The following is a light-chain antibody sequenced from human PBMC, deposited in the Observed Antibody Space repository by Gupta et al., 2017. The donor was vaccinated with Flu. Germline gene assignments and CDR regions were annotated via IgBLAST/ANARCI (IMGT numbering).Light chain of an antibody. Sequence: IVLTQSPATLSLSPGERATLSCRASQSVSTYLAWYQHKSGQAPRLLIYAASNRAPGIPARFSGSGSETDFTLTISSLEPEDFAVYYCQQPHNWPPSTFGQGTLMEIK. V-gene: IGKV3-11*01. CDR3: QQPHNWPPST. J-gene: IGKJ5*01. CDR1: QSVSTY. CDR2: AAS.